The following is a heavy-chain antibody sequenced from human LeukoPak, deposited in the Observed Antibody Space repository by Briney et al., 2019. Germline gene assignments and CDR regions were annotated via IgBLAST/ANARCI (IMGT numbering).Heavy chain of an antibody. CDR1: GGSISGHY. D-gene: IGHD3-10*01. CDR3: ERHYDPPSYSSNYFDY. J-gene: IGHJ4*02. CDR2: VYSTGST. V-gene: IGHV4-59*08. Sequence: PSETLSLTCTVSGGSISGHYWSWLRQPPGKGLEWIGYVYSTGSTHYNPSLKSRVTISLDTSKNQFSLQLLSVTAADTAMYHCERHYDPPSYSSNYFDYWGQGTLITVSS.